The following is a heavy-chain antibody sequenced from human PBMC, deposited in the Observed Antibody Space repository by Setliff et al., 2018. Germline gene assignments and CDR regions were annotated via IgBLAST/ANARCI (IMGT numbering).Heavy chain of an antibody. V-gene: IGHV4-34*01. CDR2: INHRGST. CDR3: ARRWNFGPYGSGIHDGFDM. Sequence: SETLSLTCAVYGDSFSDYYWSWIRQPPGKGLEWIEEINHRGSTKYKSSLKSRVTISVDTSKNQFSLKLNSVTAADTAVYYCARRWNFGPYGSGIHDGFDMWGQGTMVTVSS. D-gene: IGHD3-10*01. CDR1: GDSFSDYY. J-gene: IGHJ3*02.